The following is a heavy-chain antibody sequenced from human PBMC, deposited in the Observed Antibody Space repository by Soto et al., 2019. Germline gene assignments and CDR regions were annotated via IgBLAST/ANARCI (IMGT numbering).Heavy chain of an antibody. CDR3: TTEYDFWSGYYVAYFDY. D-gene: IGHD3-3*01. Sequence: GGSLRLSCAASGFTFSGSAMHWVRQASGKGLEWVGRIRSKANSYATAYAASVKGRFTISRDDSKNTLYLQMNSLKTEDTAVYYCTTEYDFWSGYYVAYFDYWGQGTLVTVSS. CDR1: GFTFSGSA. CDR2: IRSKANSYAT. J-gene: IGHJ4*02. V-gene: IGHV3-73*01.